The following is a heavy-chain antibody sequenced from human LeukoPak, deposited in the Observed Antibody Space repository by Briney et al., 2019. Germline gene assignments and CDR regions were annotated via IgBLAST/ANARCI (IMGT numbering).Heavy chain of an antibody. CDR1: GASISSYY. V-gene: IGHV4-59*13. Sequence: SETLSLTCTVSGASISSYYWSWIRQHPGKGLEWIGYISYSGSTNYNPSLKSRVTISVDTSKNQFSLKMSSVTAADTAVYYCARDGPKYSSSWYYDYWGQGTLVTVSS. CDR2: ISYSGST. D-gene: IGHD6-13*01. CDR3: ARDGPKYSSSWYYDY. J-gene: IGHJ4*02.